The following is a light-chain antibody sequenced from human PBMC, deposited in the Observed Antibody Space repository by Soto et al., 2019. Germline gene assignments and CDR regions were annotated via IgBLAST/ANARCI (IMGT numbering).Light chain of an antibody. CDR1: SSDVGGYNY. V-gene: IGLV2-14*01. CDR2: DVS. Sequence: QSVLTQPASVSGSPGQSITISCTGTSSDVGGYNYVSWYQQHPGKAPKLMIYDVSNRPSGVSNRFSGSKSGNTASLTISGLQAEDEADYYCSSYTSSSTLLFFETGTKVTVL. J-gene: IGLJ1*01. CDR3: SSYTSSSTLLF.